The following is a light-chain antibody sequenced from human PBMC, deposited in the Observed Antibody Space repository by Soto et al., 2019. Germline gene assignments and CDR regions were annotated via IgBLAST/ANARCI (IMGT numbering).Light chain of an antibody. V-gene: IGKV3-15*01. CDR1: QSIIIN. J-gene: IGKJ4*01. CDR2: RTA. Sequence: LITHSPATPSVSPGERDTLSCRPNQSIIINLAWYQQKPGQAPRLLMFRTASRATGFPARFSGSGSGTEFNLTISSLQSEDFGVYYCQQYNNWPRATFGGGTKVDIK. CDR3: QQYNNWPRAT.